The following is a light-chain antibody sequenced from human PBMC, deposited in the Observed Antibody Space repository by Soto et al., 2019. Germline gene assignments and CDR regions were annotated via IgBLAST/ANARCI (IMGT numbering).Light chain of an antibody. V-gene: IGLV2-14*01. Sequence: QSVLTQPASVSGSPGQSITISCTGTDSDIGGYNYVSWYQHHPGKAPKLMIYEVTNRPSGVSNRFSGSKSGNTASLTISGLQAEDQADYYCSSYTGSSKTVFRTVTMLTVL. J-gene: IGLJ1*01. CDR3: SSYTGSSKTV. CDR1: DSDIGGYNY. CDR2: EVT.